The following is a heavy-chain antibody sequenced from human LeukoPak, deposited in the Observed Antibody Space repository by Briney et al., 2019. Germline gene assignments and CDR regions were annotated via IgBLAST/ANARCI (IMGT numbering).Heavy chain of an antibody. CDR3: ARDQGMVNDAFDV. CDR1: GFTFSGYS. J-gene: IGHJ3*01. Sequence: GGSLRLSCAASGFTFSGYSMSWVRQALGKGLEWVASMNQDGSEKRYVDSVKGRFTIFRDNAKNSLFLQMNSLTADDTAVYYCARDQGMVNDAFDVWGQGTLVTVSS. V-gene: IGHV3-7*03. CDR2: MNQDGSEK. D-gene: IGHD4/OR15-4a*01.